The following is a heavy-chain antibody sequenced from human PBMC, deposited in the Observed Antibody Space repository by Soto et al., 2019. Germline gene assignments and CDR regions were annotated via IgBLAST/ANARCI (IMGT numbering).Heavy chain of an antibody. CDR3: ARGGGRDGYSDFDY. V-gene: IGHV1-8*01. J-gene: IGHJ4*02. CDR2: MNPNSGNT. CDR1: GYTFTSYD. Sequence: QVQLVQSGAEVKKPGASVKVSCKASGYTFTSYDINWVRQATGQGLEWMGWMNPNSGNTGYAQTLQGQDTLTRNTSKSTAYMERSSLRSEDTAVYYCARGGGRDGYSDFDYWGQGTLVTVSS. D-gene: IGHD4-4*01.